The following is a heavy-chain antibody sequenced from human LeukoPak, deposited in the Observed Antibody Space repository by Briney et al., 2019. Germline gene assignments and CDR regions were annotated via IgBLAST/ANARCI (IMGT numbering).Heavy chain of an antibody. CDR1: GFTFSSYW. V-gene: IGHV3-7*01. CDR3: ARDGYERYYYMDV. CDR2: IKQDGSEK. J-gene: IGHJ6*03. D-gene: IGHD5-18*01. Sequence: GGSLRLSCAASGFTFSSYWMSWVRQAPGKGLEWVANIKQDGSEKYYVDSVKGRFTISRDNAKNSLYLQMNSLRAEDTAVYYCARDGYERYYYMDVWGKGTTVTVSS.